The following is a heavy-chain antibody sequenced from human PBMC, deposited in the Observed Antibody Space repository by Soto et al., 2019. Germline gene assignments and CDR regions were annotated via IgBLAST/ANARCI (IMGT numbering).Heavy chain of an antibody. CDR2: ISSSSNYI. Sequence: EVQLVESGGGLVKPGGSLRLSCAASGFTFSSYSMNWVRQAPGKGLEWVSSISSSSNYIYYADSMKGRFTISRDNAKXXXXXXXXXXXXXXXXXXXXXXXXXXXDYWGQGTLVTVSS. V-gene: IGHV3-21*01. J-gene: IGHJ4*02. CDR1: GFTFSSYS. CDR3: XXXXXXXDY.